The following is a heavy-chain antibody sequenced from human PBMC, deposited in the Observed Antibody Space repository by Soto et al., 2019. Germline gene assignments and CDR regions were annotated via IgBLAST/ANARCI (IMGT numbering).Heavy chain of an antibody. D-gene: IGHD6-19*01. CDR3: ARELSGAVAATGY. V-gene: IGHV1-2*04. Sequence: QVQLVQSGAEVKKPGASVKVSCKASGYTFTGYYMHWVRQAPGQGLEWMGWINPNSGGTNYAQKFQGWVTMTRDTSISTAYMELRSLRSDDTAVYYCARELSGAVAATGYWGQGTLVTVSS. CDR1: GYTFTGYY. J-gene: IGHJ4*02. CDR2: INPNSGGT.